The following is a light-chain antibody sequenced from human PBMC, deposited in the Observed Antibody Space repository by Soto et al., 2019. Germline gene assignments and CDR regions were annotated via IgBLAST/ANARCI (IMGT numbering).Light chain of an antibody. J-gene: IGKJ1*01. V-gene: IGKV1-17*03. Sequence: IQMTQSPSAMSASVGDRVTITCRASQGISNYLVWFQQKPEEVPKRLIYGASRLESGVPSRFSGSGSGTDFTLTIRSLQPEDFATYYCLQHYSFPWTFGQGTKVDIK. CDR1: QGISNY. CDR2: GAS. CDR3: LQHYSFPWT.